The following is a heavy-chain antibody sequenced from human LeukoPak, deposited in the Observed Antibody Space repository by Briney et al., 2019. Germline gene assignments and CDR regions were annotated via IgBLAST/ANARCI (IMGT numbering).Heavy chain of an antibody. V-gene: IGHV1-18*04. Sequence: ASVKVSCKASGYTFTGYYMHWVRQAPGQGLEWMGWISAYNGNTNYAQKLQGRVTMTTDTSTSTAYMELRSLRSDDTAVYYCARDAAAEPGFDYWGQGTLVTVSS. CDR2: ISAYNGNT. J-gene: IGHJ4*02. CDR3: ARDAAAEPGFDY. D-gene: IGHD1-14*01. CDR1: GYTFTGYY.